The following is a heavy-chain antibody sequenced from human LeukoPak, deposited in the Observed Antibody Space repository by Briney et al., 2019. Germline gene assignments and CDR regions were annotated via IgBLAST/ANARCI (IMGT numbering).Heavy chain of an antibody. J-gene: IGHJ4*02. CDR1: GFTFRSYA. CDR3: ARSLGSGSYYS. D-gene: IGHD3-10*01. Sequence: GGSLRLSCAASGFTFRSYAMSWVRQPPGKGLEWVSAISGRGGGTYYADAVKGRFTISRENAKNSLYLQMNSLRAGDTAVYYCARSLGSGSYYSWGQGTLVTVSS. CDR2: ISGRGGGT. V-gene: IGHV3-23*01.